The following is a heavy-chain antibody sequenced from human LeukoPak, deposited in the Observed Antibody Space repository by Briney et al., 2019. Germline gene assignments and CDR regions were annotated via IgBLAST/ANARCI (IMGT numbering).Heavy chain of an antibody. D-gene: IGHD2-2*01. Sequence: KTSETLSLTCAVYGGSFSGYYWSWIRQPPGKGLEWIGEINHSGSTNYNPSLKSRVTISVDTSKNQFSLKLSSVTAADTAVYYCARVIVVVPAAMQFGYYMDVWGKGTTVTVSS. V-gene: IGHV4-34*01. CDR2: INHSGST. CDR3: ARVIVVVPAAMQFGYYMDV. CDR1: GGSFSGYY. J-gene: IGHJ6*03.